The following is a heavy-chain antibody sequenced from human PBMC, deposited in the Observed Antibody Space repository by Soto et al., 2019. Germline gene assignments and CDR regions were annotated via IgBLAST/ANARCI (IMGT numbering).Heavy chain of an antibody. CDR2: IFPKFGTT. V-gene: IGHV1-69*01. Sequence: QVQLVQSGAEVKKPGSSVKVSCKASGDTDTNYVISWVRQAPGQGLEWMGGIFPKFGTTYSAQKLQDRLTLTADESTSTVYMQLSSLRLDDTAVYYCEAEMTFGKLSVVWGQGTKVTVSS. CDR1: GDTDTNYV. D-gene: IGHD3-16*02. CDR3: EAEMTFGKLSVV. J-gene: IGHJ6*02.